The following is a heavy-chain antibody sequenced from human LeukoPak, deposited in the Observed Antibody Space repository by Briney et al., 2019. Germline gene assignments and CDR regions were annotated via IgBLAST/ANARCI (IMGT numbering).Heavy chain of an antibody. Sequence: PGGSLRLSCAASGFTFSSYWMSWVRQAPGKGVEWVANIKQDGSEKYYVDSVKGRFTISRDNAKNSLYLQMNSLRAEDTVVYYCARDGAAAAYDAFDIWGQGTMVTVSS. J-gene: IGHJ3*02. CDR2: IKQDGSEK. CDR1: GFTFSSYW. CDR3: ARDGAAAAYDAFDI. D-gene: IGHD6-13*01. V-gene: IGHV3-7*03.